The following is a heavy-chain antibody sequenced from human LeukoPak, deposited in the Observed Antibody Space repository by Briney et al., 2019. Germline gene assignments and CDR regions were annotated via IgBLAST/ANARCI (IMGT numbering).Heavy chain of an antibody. CDR1: GFSINSYW. J-gene: IGHJ4*02. Sequence: SGGSLRLSCAASGFSINSYWMSGVRGAPGKGLEWVANINKDGSEKYYVDSVKGRFTISKDNAKKSLFLQMERLRAEDTAVYYCAREGYNWNYVANWGQGTQVTVSS. V-gene: IGHV3-7*01. D-gene: IGHD1-7*01. CDR3: AREGYNWNYVAN. CDR2: INKDGSEK.